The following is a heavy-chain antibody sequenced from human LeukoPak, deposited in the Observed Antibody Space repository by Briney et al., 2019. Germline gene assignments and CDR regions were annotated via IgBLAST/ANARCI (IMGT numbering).Heavy chain of an antibody. J-gene: IGHJ4*02. Sequence: PGGSLRLSCAASGFTFSSYWMSWVRQAPGKGLVWVSYINSDGRSTTYADSVKGRFTISRDNAKNTLYLQMSSLRAEDTAMYYCARNSNGMSNWGQGTLVIVSS. CDR3: ARNSNGMSN. D-gene: IGHD2-8*01. CDR1: GFTFSSYW. V-gene: IGHV3-74*01. CDR2: INSDGRST.